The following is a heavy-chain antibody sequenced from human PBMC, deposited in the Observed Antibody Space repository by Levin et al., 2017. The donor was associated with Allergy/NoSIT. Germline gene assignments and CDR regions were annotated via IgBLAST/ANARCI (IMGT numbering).Heavy chain of an antibody. D-gene: IGHD1-1*01. Sequence: GESLNISCQGSGYSFTSYWIGWVRQMPGKGLEWMGIIYPGDSDTRYSPTFQGQVTISADKSISTAYLQWSSLKASDTAIYYCARRGTRDYYYYMDVWGKGTTVTVSS. J-gene: IGHJ6*03. CDR3: ARRGTRDYYYYMDV. V-gene: IGHV5-51*01. CDR2: IYPGDSDT. CDR1: GYSFTSYW.